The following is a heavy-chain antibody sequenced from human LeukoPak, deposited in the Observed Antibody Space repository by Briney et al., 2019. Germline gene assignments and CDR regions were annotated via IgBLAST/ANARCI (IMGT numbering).Heavy chain of an antibody. V-gene: IGHV3-23*01. J-gene: IGHJ4*02. CDR2: ISGSGGST. CDR3: AKDLSSGSRRAY. CDR1: GFTFSSYA. D-gene: IGHD6-19*01. Sequence: GGSLRLSCAASGFTFSSYAMSWVRQAPGKVLEWVSAISGSGGSTYYADSVKGRFTISRDNSKNTLYLQMNSLRAEDTGVYYCAKDLSSGSRRAYWGQGTLVTVSS.